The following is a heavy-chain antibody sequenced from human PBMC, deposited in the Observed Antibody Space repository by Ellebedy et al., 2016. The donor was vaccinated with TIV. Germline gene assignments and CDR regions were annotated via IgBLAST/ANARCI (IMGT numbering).Heavy chain of an antibody. CDR1: GLTFSTYW. D-gene: IGHD3-22*01. V-gene: IGHV3-7*01. Sequence: GGSLRLSCAASGLTFSTYWMTWVRQAPGKGLEWVANIRQDASEKYYVDSVKGRFTISRDNAKNSLYLQMNSLRAEDTAVYYCARDRGGQYSSDGYYDAFDIWGQGTMVTVS. CDR2: IRQDASEK. J-gene: IGHJ3*02. CDR3: ARDRGGQYSSDGYYDAFDI.